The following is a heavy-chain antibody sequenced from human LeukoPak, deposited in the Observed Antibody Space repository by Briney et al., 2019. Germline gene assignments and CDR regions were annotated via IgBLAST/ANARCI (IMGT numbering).Heavy chain of an antibody. D-gene: IGHD2-15*01. CDR1: GFNVSSNY. CDR2: IYSGGST. V-gene: IGHV3-66*01. CDR3: ATGRWYRD. Sequence: GGSLRLSCVVSGFNVSSNYMTWVRQVPGKGLEWVSVIYSGGSTYYGDSVKGRFIISRDNSKNTLYLQMNSLRAEDTAVYYCATGRWYRDWGQGTLVTVSS. J-gene: IGHJ4*01.